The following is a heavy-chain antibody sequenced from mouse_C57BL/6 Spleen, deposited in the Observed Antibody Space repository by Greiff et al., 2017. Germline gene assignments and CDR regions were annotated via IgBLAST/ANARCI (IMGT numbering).Heavy chain of an antibody. CDR2: INPSSGYT. Sequence: QVHVKQSGAELAKPGASVKLSCKASGYTFTSYWMHWVKQRPGQGLEWIGYINPSSGYTKYNQKFKDKATLTADKSSSTAYMQLSSLTYEDSAVYYCARSYYGSSYGDYWGQGTTLTVSS. V-gene: IGHV1-7*01. J-gene: IGHJ2*01. D-gene: IGHD1-1*01. CDR1: GYTFTSYW. CDR3: ARSYYGSSYGDY.